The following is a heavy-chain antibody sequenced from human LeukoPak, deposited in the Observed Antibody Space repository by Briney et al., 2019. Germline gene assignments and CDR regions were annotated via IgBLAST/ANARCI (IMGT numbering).Heavy chain of an antibody. CDR3: ARVKGNDYGDYGYYYGMDV. D-gene: IGHD4-17*01. CDR2: IIPIFGTA. J-gene: IGHJ6*04. Sequence: SVKVSCKASGGTFSSYAISWVRQAPGQGLEWMGGIIPIFGTANYAQKFQGRVTITADESTSTAYMELSSLRSEDTAVYYCARVKGNDYGDYGYYYGMDVWGKETTVTVSS. V-gene: IGHV1-69*13. CDR1: GGTFSSYA.